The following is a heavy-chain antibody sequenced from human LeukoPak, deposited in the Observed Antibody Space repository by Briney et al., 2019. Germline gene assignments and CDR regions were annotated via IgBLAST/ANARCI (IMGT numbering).Heavy chain of an antibody. CDR1: GFTFSSYS. D-gene: IGHD1-26*01. Sequence: PGGSLRLSCAASGFTFSSYSMNWVRQAPGKGLEWVSSISSSSSYIYYADSVKGRFTISRDNAKNSLYLQMNSLRAEDTAVYYCARVSLEGVGSAFDIWGQGTMVTVSS. CDR2: ISSSSSYI. J-gene: IGHJ3*02. CDR3: ARVSLEGVGSAFDI. V-gene: IGHV3-21*01.